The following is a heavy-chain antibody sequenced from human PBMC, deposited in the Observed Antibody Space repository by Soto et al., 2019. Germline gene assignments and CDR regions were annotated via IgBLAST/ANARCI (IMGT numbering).Heavy chain of an antibody. J-gene: IGHJ4*02. D-gene: IGHD1-26*01. CDR1: GFTFDDYA. Sequence: LRLSCAASGFTFDDYAMHWVRQAPGKGLEWVSGISWNSGSIGYADSVKGRFTISRDNAKNSLYLQMNSLRAEDTALYYCAKDIGATFDYFDYWGQGTLVTVSS. CDR3: AKDIGATFDYFDY. V-gene: IGHV3-9*01. CDR2: ISWNSGSI.